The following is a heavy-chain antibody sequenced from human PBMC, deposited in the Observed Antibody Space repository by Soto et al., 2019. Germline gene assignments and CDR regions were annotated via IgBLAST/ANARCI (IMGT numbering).Heavy chain of an antibody. V-gene: IGHV1-3*01. CDR1: GYTFTNYA. Sequence: ASVKVSCKASGYTFTNYAIHWVRQAPGQRLEWMGWINAGNGNTKYSQNFQGRVTITMDTSASTVYMELSSLTSEDTAGYFCARDFAYFDSWGQGTLVTVSS. CDR2: INAGNGNT. D-gene: IGHD3-3*01. J-gene: IGHJ4*02. CDR3: ARDFAYFDS.